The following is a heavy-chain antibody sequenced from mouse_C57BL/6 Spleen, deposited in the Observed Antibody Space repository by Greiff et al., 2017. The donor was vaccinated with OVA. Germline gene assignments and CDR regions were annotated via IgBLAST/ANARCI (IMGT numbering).Heavy chain of an antibody. D-gene: IGHD1-1*01. CDR1: GFNIKDYY. CDR3: ASLSHYYGSRGDYAMDY. Sequence: EVKLQQSGAELVKPGASVKLSCTASGFNIKDYYMHWVKQRTEQGLEWIGRIDPEDGGTKYAPKLQGKATITADTSTTTAYLQLSSLTSDDTAVYYCASLSHYYGSRGDYAMDYWGQGTSVTVSS. J-gene: IGHJ4*01. V-gene: IGHV14-2*01. CDR2: IDPEDGGT.